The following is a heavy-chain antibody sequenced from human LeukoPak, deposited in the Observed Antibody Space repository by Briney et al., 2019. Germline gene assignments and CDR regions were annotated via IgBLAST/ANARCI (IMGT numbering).Heavy chain of an antibody. Sequence: PSETLSLTCTVYGESFSGYYWSWIRQPPGKGLEWIGEINHSGRTKYNPSLKSRVTISVDTSKNQFSLKLRSVTAADTAVYYCARVSEVGARGDYWGQGTLVTVSS. CDR1: GESFSGYY. CDR3: ARVSEVGARGDY. CDR2: INHSGRT. V-gene: IGHV4-34*01. J-gene: IGHJ4*02. D-gene: IGHD1-26*01.